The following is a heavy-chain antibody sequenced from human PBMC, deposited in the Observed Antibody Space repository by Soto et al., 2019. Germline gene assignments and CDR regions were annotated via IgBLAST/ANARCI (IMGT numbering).Heavy chain of an antibody. CDR3: ARYRFSGSKWAKFDY. CDR2: IYYNGST. Sequence: QVQLQQSGPGLVKPSQTLSLTCTVSGVTVSSGAYYWSWIRQHPGKGLEWIGIIYYNGSTYYSPSRQIRAALSLATSKTQCSLRLSSVTAADAAGYVCARYRFSGSKWAKFDYWGQGTLVSVSS. D-gene: IGHD1-26*01. J-gene: IGHJ4*02. CDR1: GVTVSSGAYY. V-gene: IGHV4-31*03.